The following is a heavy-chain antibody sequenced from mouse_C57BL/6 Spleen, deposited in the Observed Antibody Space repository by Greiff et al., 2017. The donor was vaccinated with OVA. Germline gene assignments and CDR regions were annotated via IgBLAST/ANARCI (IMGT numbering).Heavy chain of an antibody. J-gene: IGHJ4*01. V-gene: IGHV1-26*01. CDR1: GYTFTDYY. CDR2: INPNNGGT. Sequence: EVQLQQSGPELVKPGASVKISCKASGYTFTDYYMNWVQQSHGKSLEWIGDINPNNGGTSYNQTFKGKATLTVDKSSSTVFMALRRLTSEDTAGYDRASGGADWGQGTSVTVAA. CDR3: ASGGAD.